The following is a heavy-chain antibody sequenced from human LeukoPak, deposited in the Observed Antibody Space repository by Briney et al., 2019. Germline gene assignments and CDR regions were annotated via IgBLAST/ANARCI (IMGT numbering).Heavy chain of an antibody. V-gene: IGHV3-66*01. D-gene: IGHD2-15*01. Sequence: GGSLRLSCAASGFTVSSNYMSLVRQAPGKGLEWVSVIYSGGSTYYADSVKGRFTISRDNSKNTLYLQMNSLRAEDTAVYYCAREVAGRGSPDAFDIWGQGTMVTVSS. CDR1: GFTVSSNY. J-gene: IGHJ3*02. CDR2: IYSGGST. CDR3: AREVAGRGSPDAFDI.